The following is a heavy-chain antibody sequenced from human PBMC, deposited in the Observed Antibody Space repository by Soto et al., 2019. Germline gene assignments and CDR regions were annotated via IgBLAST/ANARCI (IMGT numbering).Heavy chain of an antibody. Sequence: VGSLRLSCAASGFTFSSYSMNWVRQAPGKGLEWVSYISSSSSTIYYADSVKGRFTISRDNAKNSLYLQMNSLRDEDTAVYYCARMYYDFWSAEGGMDVWGQGTTVTVSS. CDR3: ARMYYDFWSAEGGMDV. CDR2: ISSSSSTI. V-gene: IGHV3-48*02. D-gene: IGHD3-3*01. J-gene: IGHJ6*02. CDR1: GFTFSSYS.